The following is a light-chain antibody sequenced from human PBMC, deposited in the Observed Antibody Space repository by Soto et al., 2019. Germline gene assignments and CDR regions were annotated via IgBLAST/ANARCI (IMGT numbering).Light chain of an antibody. CDR1: SSDVGGYNY. CDR2: DVT. J-gene: IGLJ2*01. CDR3: SSYTSSSIVA. Sequence: QSALTQPASVSGSPGQSITISCTGTSSDVGGYNYVSWYQQHPGKAPKVMIYDVTNRPSGVSNRFSGSKSGNTASLTISGLQAEDEADYYCSSYTSSSIVAFGGGTKVTVL. V-gene: IGLV2-14*01.